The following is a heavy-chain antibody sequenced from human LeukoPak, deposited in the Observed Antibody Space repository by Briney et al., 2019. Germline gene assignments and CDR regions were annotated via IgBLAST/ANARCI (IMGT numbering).Heavy chain of an antibody. CDR1: GGSISTYY. CDR3: VRDPRNWNYFDY. D-gene: IGHD1-20*01. Sequence: SETLSLTCTVSGGSISTYYWNWVRQPPGKGLEWIGYIYYSGSTHYNPSLKSRATISVDTSKNQFSLKLSSVTAADTAVYYCVRDPRNWNYFDYWGHGILVTVSS. V-gene: IGHV4-59*12. J-gene: IGHJ4*01. CDR2: IYYSGST.